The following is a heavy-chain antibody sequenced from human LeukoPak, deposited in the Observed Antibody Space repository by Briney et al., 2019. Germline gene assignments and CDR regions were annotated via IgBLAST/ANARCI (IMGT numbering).Heavy chain of an antibody. V-gene: IGHV3-21*01. CDR3: ARDRGRPAANDAFDI. J-gene: IGHJ3*02. CDR2: ISSSSSYI. Sequence: GGSLRLSCAASGFTFSSYSMNWVRQAPGKGLEWVSSISSSSSYIYYADSVKGRFTISRDNAKKSLYLQMNSLRAEDTAVYYCARDRGRPAANDAFDIWGQGTMVTVSS. CDR1: GFTFSSYS. D-gene: IGHD2-2*01.